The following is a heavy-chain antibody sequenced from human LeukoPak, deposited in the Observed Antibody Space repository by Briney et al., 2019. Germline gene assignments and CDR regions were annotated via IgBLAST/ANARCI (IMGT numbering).Heavy chain of an antibody. V-gene: IGHV4-61*02. D-gene: IGHD3-10*01. CDR2: IYTSGST. CDR1: GGSISSGSYY. J-gene: IGHJ4*02. CDR3: ARGEARYYGSGSYYNDY. Sequence: SETLSLTCTVSGGSISSGSYYWSWIRQPAGKGLEWIGRIYTSGSTNYNPSLKSRVTISVDTSKNQFSLKLSSVTAADTAVYYCARGEARYYGSGSYYNDYWGQGTLVTVSS.